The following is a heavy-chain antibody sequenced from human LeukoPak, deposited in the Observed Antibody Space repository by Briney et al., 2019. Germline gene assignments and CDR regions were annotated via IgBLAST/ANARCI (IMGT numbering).Heavy chain of an antibody. J-gene: IGHJ4*02. CDR2: IDSSDSYT. Sequence: GESLKISCKGSGYSLTTYWITWVRQMPGKGVEWRGRIDSSDSYTNYSPSFQGHFTISADNSISTAYLQWSSLKAPDTAMYYCTRQRSGWPLDFWGQGTLVTVSS. CDR1: GYSLTTYW. V-gene: IGHV5-10-1*01. D-gene: IGHD6-19*01. CDR3: TRQRSGWPLDF.